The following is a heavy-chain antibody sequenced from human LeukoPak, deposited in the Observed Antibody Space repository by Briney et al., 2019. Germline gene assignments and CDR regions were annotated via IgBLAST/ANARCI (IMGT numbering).Heavy chain of an antibody. Sequence: PSETLSLTCAVSGGSISSSNWWSWVRQPPGKGLEWIGEIYHSGSTNYNPSLKSRVTISVDTSKNQFSLKLSSVTAADTAVYYCARDVSGRVYYFDYWGQGTLVTVSS. CDR1: GGSISSSNW. CDR2: IYHSGST. J-gene: IGHJ4*02. D-gene: IGHD1-26*01. V-gene: IGHV4-4*02. CDR3: ARDVSGRVYYFDY.